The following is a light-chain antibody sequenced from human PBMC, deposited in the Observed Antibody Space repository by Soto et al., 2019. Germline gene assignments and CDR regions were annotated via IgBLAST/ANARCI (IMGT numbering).Light chain of an antibody. Sequence: QSVLTQPYSASGTPGQRVTISCSGSSSNIGSHTLNWYQQLPGSAPSLLIYSDNQRPPGVPDRFSGSTSGTSASLAISGLQSEDEAEYYCAAWDDTLKAAVFGGGTKVTVL. CDR2: SDN. CDR1: SSNIGSHT. V-gene: IGLV1-44*01. CDR3: AAWDDTLKAAV. J-gene: IGLJ2*01.